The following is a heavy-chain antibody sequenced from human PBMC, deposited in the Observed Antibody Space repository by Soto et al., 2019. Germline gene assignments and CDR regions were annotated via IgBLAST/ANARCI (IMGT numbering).Heavy chain of an antibody. D-gene: IGHD5-18*01. V-gene: IGHV1-3*01. CDR1: GYTFTSYA. CDR3: ARDQGAGRGYSYGPNDY. J-gene: IGHJ4*02. CDR2: INAGNGNT. Sequence: ASVKVSCKASGYTFTSYAMHWVRQAPGQRLEWMGWINAGNGNTKYSQKFQGRVTITRDTSASTAYMELSSLRSDDTAVYYCARDQGAGRGYSYGPNDYWGLGTLVTVSS.